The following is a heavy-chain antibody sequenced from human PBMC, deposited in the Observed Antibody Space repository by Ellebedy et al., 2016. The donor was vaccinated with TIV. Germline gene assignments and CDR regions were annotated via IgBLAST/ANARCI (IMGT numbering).Heavy chain of an antibody. D-gene: IGHD4-17*01. Sequence: ASVKVSXKASRYTFTSYAISWVRQAPGQGLEWMGWISAYNGNTNYAQKLQGRVTMTTDTSTSTAYMELSSLRSEDTAVYYCASQGYGVYYYGMDVWGKGTTVTVSS. CDR2: ISAYNGNT. V-gene: IGHV1-18*01. CDR3: ASQGYGVYYYGMDV. CDR1: RYTFTSYA. J-gene: IGHJ6*04.